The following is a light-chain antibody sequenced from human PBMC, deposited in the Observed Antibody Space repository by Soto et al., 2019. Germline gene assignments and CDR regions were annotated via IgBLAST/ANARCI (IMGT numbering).Light chain of an antibody. CDR1: NIGSKS. V-gene: IGLV3-21*04. CDR3: QVWDRSKDQVV. Sequence: SYELTQPPSVSVAPGKTARITCGGNNIGSKSVHRYQQKQGQAPVLVIYFDSDRASGTPERFAGYNSGNTGTLTNSRVEAGDEAEYYRQVWDRSKDQVVVGGGTKLTVL. CDR2: FDS. J-gene: IGLJ2*01.